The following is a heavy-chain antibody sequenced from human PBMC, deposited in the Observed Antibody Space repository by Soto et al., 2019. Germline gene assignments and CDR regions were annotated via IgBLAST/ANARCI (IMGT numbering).Heavy chain of an antibody. CDR1: GDSSASGGYY. J-gene: IGHJ6*02. V-gene: IGHV4-31*03. CDR2: IYYSGAT. CDR3: ARGGLGYCSGGSCYSAELSRYYYGMDV. Sequence: SETLSLTCTVSGDSSASGGYYWSWIRQHPGKGLEWIGYIYYSGATYYNPSLKGRVTISVDTSKNQFSLKLSSVTAADTAVYYCARGGLGYCSGGSCYSAELSRYYYGMDVWGQGTTVTVSS. D-gene: IGHD2-15*01.